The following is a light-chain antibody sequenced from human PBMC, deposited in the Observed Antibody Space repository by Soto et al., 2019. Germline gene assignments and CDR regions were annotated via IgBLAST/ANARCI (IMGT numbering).Light chain of an antibody. CDR2: GAS. Sequence: IQLTRSPSSLSASVGDRVTITCLASQGISSYLGWYQQKPGKAPKLLIYGASTLQSGVPSRFSGSGSGTDFTLTISSLQPEDFATYYCQQLNKYPSTFGGGTKVDI. V-gene: IGKV1-9*01. CDR3: QQLNKYPST. J-gene: IGKJ4*01. CDR1: QGISSY.